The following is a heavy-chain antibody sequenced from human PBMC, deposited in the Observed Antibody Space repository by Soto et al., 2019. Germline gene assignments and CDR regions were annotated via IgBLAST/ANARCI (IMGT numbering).Heavy chain of an antibody. CDR3: ARDRGSSPYGMDV. D-gene: IGHD6-13*01. CDR1: GFTFSSYS. J-gene: IGHJ6*02. V-gene: IGHV3-21*01. CDR2: ISSSSSYI. Sequence: GGSLRLSCAASGFTFSSYSMNWVRQAPGKGLEWVSSISSSSSYIYYADSVEGRFTISRDNAKNSLYLQMNSLRAEDTAVYYCARDRGSSPYGMDVWGQGTTVTVS.